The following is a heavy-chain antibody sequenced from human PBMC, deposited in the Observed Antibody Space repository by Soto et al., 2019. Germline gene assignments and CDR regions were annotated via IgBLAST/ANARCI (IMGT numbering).Heavy chain of an antibody. V-gene: IGHV3-23*01. CDR2: ISDSGDRT. J-gene: IGHJ3*01. D-gene: IGHD3-16*02. Sequence: EVQLMESGGGLVQPGGSLRLSCASSGFTLSMSAVNWVRQAPGKGLELVSYISDSGDRTYYADSVKGRFTISRDRSKNTVSLQMDSLRAEDTAVYYCAKDRGIIVKAGDAFDVWGQWTNVTVSS. CDR3: AKDRGIIVKAGDAFDV. CDR1: GFTLSMSA.